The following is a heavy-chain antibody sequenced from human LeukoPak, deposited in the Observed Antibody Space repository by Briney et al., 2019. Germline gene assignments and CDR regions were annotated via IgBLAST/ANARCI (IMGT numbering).Heavy chain of an antibody. Sequence: GESLKISCKGSGYRFTSYWIGWVRQMPGKGLEWMGIIYPGDSDTRYSPSFQGQVTISADKSKNLFSLKLSSVTAADTAVYYCARVALITIHENDAFDIWGQGTVVTVSS. V-gene: IGHV5-51*01. CDR3: ARVALITIHENDAFDI. CDR2: IYPGDSDT. CDR1: GYRFTSYW. D-gene: IGHD3-3*01. J-gene: IGHJ3*02.